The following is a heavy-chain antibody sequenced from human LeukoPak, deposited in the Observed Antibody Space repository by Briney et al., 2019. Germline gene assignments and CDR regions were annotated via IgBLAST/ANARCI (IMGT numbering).Heavy chain of an antibody. J-gene: IGHJ4*02. CDR3: ARDSEMATIEGFDY. CDR2: INPSGGST. CDR1: GYTFTTYY. D-gene: IGHD5-24*01. Sequence: GASVKVSCKASGYTFTTYYMHWVRQAPGQGLEWMGIINPSGGSTIYAQRFQGRVTMTRDTSTSTVFVELSSLRSEDTAVYFCARDSEMATIEGFDYWGQGTLVTVSS. V-gene: IGHV1-46*01.